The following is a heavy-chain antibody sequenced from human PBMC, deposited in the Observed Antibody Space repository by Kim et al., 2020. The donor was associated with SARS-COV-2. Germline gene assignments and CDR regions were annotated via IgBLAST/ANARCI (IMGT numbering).Heavy chain of an antibody. CDR1: GFTFSSYG. D-gene: IGHD6-19*01. J-gene: IGHJ5*02. Sequence: GGSLRLSCAASGFTFSSYGMHWVRQAPGKGLEWMAVIWYDGSNKYYADSVKGRFTISRDNSKNTLYLQMNSLRAEDTAVYYCARDSGSGCDGDWFDPWGQGTLVTVSS. CDR3: ARDSGSGCDGDWFDP. CDR2: IWYDGSNK. V-gene: IGHV3-33*01.